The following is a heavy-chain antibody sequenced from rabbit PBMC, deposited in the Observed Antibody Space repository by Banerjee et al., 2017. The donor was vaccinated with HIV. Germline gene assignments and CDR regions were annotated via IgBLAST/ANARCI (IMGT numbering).Heavy chain of an antibody. CDR2: IGASSGST. CDR1: GFTISNGYY. J-gene: IGHJ4*01. CDR3: ARDPGGSMDL. V-gene: IGHV1S45*01. Sequence: QEQLVESGGGLVQPGGSLTLTCTASGFTISNGYYICWVRQAPGKGLEWVGCIGASSGSTCYASWVNGRFTISKTSSTTVTLQMTSLTGADTATYFCARDPGGSMDLWGPGTLVTVS. D-gene: IGHD2-1*01.